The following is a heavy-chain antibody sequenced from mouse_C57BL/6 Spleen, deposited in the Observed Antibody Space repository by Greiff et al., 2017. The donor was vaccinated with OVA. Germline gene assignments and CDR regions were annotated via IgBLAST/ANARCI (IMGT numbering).Heavy chain of an antibody. CDR3: ARATAQATAMDY. Sequence: EVHLVESGGGLVKPGGSLKLSCAASGFTFSDYGMHWVRQAPEQGLEWVAYISRGSSTIYYADTVKGRFTLSRDNAKNTLFLQMTSLRSEDTARYYCARATAQATAMDYWGQGTSVTVSA. D-gene: IGHD3-2*02. V-gene: IGHV5-17*01. J-gene: IGHJ4*01. CDR1: GFTFSDYG. CDR2: ISRGSSTI.